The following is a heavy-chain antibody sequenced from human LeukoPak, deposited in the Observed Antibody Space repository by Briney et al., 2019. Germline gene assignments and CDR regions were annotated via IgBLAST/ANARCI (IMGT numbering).Heavy chain of an antibody. CDR3: AKDRDQLLSSAFDI. D-gene: IGHD2-2*01. V-gene: IGHV3-9*03. CDR1: GFTFDDYA. CDR2: ISWNSGSI. Sequence: PGRSLRLSCAASGFTFDDYAMHWVRQAPGKGLEWVSGISWNSGSIGYADSVKGRFTISRDNAKNSLYLQMNSLRAEDMALYYRAKDRDQLLSSAFDIWGQGTMVTVSS. J-gene: IGHJ3*02.